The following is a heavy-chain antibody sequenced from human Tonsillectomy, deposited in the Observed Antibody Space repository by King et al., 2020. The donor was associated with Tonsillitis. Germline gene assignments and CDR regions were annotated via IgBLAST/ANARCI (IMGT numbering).Heavy chain of an antibody. V-gene: IGHV1-18*01. D-gene: IGHD2-15*01. Sequence: VQLVESGGEVRKPGASVKVSCKASGYTFTNYGITWVRQAPGQGLEWMGWISGYNGNTNYAQKLQGRVTMTTDTSTSTAYMELRSLRSDDTAVYYCGRVDIVLVEGTPNGGWFDPWGQGTLVTVSS. CDR3: GRVDIVLVEGTPNGGWFDP. J-gene: IGHJ5*02. CDR1: GYTFTNYG. CDR2: ISGYNGNT.